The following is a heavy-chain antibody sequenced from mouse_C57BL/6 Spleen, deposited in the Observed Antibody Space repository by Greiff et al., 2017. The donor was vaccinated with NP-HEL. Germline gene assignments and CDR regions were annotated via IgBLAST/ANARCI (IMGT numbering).Heavy chain of an antibody. CDR2: ISSGGSYT. V-gene: IGHV5-6*01. CDR1: GFTFSSYG. Sequence: EVKLVESGGDLVKPGGSLKLSCAASGFTFSSYGMSWVRQTPDKRLEWVATISSGGSYTYYPDSVKGRFTISRDNAKNTLYLQMSSLKSEDTAMYYCARNTVDYNFDYWGQGTTLTVSS. CDR3: ARNTVDYNFDY. J-gene: IGHJ2*01. D-gene: IGHD1-1*01.